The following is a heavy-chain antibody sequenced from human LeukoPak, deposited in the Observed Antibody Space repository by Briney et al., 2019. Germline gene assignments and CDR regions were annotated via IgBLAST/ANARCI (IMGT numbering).Heavy chain of an antibody. D-gene: IGHD1-26*01. V-gene: IGHV3-7*01. CDR2: IKQDGSER. CDR3: ASSGSYRFDY. Sequence: GGSLRLSCAASGFTFSNYWMSWVRQAPGKGLEWVANIKQDGSERYYVDSVKGRFTISRDNAKNSLYLQMNSLRDEDTAVYYCASSGSYRFDYWGQGTLVTVSS. CDR1: GFTFSNYW. J-gene: IGHJ4*02.